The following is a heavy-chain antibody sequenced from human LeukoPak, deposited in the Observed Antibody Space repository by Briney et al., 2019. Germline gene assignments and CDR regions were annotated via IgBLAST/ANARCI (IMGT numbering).Heavy chain of an antibody. J-gene: IGHJ5*02. CDR3: ASQYYYDSSGYYL. V-gene: IGHV4-34*01. D-gene: IGHD3-22*01. CDR2: INHSGST. CDR1: GGSFNGYY. Sequence: PSETLSLTCAVYGGSFNGYYWSWIRQPPGKGLEWIGEINHSGSTNYNPSLKSRVTISVDTSKNQFSLKLSSVTAADTAVYYCASQYYYDSSGYYLWGQGTLVTVSS.